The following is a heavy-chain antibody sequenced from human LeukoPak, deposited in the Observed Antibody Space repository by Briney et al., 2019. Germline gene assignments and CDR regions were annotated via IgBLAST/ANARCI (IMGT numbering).Heavy chain of an antibody. D-gene: IGHD6-19*01. Sequence: GGSLRLSCAVSGFTVSSNYMTWVRQAPGKGLEWVSVTYSGGTADYADSVKGRFTISRDNSKNTLYLQLNSLRADDTAVYYCATTRHLYSSGQDWGQGTLVTVSS. CDR3: ATTRHLYSSGQD. V-gene: IGHV3-66*01. CDR2: TYSGGTA. CDR1: GFTVSSNY. J-gene: IGHJ4*02.